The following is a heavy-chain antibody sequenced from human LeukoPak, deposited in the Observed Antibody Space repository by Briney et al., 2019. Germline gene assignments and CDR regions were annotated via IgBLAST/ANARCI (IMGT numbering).Heavy chain of an antibody. CDR3: ARVRGNSPRVAPVDY. Sequence: GGSLRLSCAASGFTFSDYYMGWIRQAPGKGLEWVSYISSSGSTRYYADSVKGRFTISRDNAKNSLYLQMNSLRAEDTAVHYCARVRGNSPRVAPVDYWGQGTLVTVSS. V-gene: IGHV3-11*04. J-gene: IGHJ4*02. CDR2: ISSSGSTR. CDR1: GFTFSDYY. D-gene: IGHD3-10*01.